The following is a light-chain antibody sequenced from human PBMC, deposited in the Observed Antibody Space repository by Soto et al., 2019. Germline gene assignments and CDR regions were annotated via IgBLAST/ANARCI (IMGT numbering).Light chain of an antibody. J-gene: IGLJ1*01. CDR3: AAWDYNLHAYV. CDR2: LYS. CDR1: SSNIETNS. V-gene: IGLV1-44*01. Sequence: QSVLTQPPSTSGTPGQRVTISCSGSSSNIETNSVDWYQQLPGTAPKLLIFLYSQRPSGVPDRFSGSKSGTSASLAISGLQSGDEAAYFCAAWDYNLHAYVFGTGTKVTVL.